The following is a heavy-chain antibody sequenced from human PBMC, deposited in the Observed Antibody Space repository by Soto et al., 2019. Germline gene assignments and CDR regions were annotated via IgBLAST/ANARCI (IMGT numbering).Heavy chain of an antibody. Sequence: GGSLRLSCAASGFIFSGYAMNWVHQPPGKGLEWVSHISNSGGDTYYAGSVKGRFTVSRDNSKNTLYLQMNSLRGEDTALYYCAREDGGGPFDYWGQGALVTVSS. CDR3: AREDGGGPFDY. J-gene: IGHJ4*02. D-gene: IGHD2-15*01. CDR2: ISNSGGDT. V-gene: IGHV3-23*01. CDR1: GFIFSGYA.